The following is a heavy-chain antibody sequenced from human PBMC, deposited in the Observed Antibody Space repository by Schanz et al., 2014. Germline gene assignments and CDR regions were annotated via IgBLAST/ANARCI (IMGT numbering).Heavy chain of an antibody. Sequence: EVQLLESGGGLVQPGGSLRLSCAASTFTFSSDWMSWVRQAPGKGPEWVANIKHDGSVKDYVDSVEGRFTISRDNAKNSLYLEMNSLRAEDTALYYCARDRRNADLDYWGQGTLVTVSS. CDR3: ARDRRNADLDY. CDR2: IKHDGSVK. CDR1: TFTFSSDW. V-gene: IGHV3-7*01. J-gene: IGHJ4*02. D-gene: IGHD1-1*01.